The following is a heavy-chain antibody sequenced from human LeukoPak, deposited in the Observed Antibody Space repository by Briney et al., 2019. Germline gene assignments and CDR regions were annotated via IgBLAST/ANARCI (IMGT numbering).Heavy chain of an antibody. V-gene: IGHV3-7*03. CDR1: GFTFTRYW. CDR3: ARDGTKTRTTNAPDSSGWYGGPRYYYYYYMDV. J-gene: IGHJ6*03. Sequence: GGSLRLSCAASGFTFTRYWMSWVRQAPGKGLEWVANINENGSEKEYLDSVKGRFTISRDNSKNTLYLQMNSLRAEDTAVYYCARDGTKTRTTNAPDSSGWYGGPRYYYYYYMDVWGKGTSVTISS. D-gene: IGHD6-19*01. CDR2: INENGSEK.